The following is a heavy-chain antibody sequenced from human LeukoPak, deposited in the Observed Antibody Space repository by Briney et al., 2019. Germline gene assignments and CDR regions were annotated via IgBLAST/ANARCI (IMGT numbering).Heavy chain of an antibody. D-gene: IGHD4-17*01. CDR1: GGSISSYY. CDR2: IYYSGST. CDR3: ARGTVTTYVDY. J-gene: IGHJ4*02. V-gene: IGHV4-59*08. Sequence: SETLSLTCTVSGGSISSYYWSWIRQPPGKGLEWIGYIYYSGSTNYNPSLKSRVTISVDTSKNQFSLKLSSVTAADTAVYYCARGTVTTYVDYWGQGTLVTVSS.